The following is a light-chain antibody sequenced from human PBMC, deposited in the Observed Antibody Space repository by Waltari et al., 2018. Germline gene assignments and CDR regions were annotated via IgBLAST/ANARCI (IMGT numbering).Light chain of an antibody. J-gene: IGKJ4*01. CDR3: QQYNSYSLLT. Sequence: DIQMNQSPSTLSASVGHRVIITCRASQSISNCLAWYQQKPGKAPKLLIYKASSLESGVPSRCSGSGSGTVFTLTISSLQPDDFATYYCQQYNSYSLLTFGGGTKVEIK. CDR2: KAS. CDR1: QSISNC. V-gene: IGKV1-5*03.